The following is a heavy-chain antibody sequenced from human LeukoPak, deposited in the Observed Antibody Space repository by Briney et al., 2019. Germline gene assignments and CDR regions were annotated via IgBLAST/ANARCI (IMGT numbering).Heavy chain of an antibody. D-gene: IGHD4-17*01. Sequence: SESLSLTCTVSVGSISSGPYYWNWLRQPPGKGLEWIGRISTTGSTYYNPSLKSRVTISVDTSKNQFSLKLSSVTAADTAVYYCARSQADYGDYDPLFDYWGQGTLVTVSS. CDR1: VGSISSGPYY. J-gene: IGHJ4*02. V-gene: IGHV4-61*02. CDR2: ISTTGST. CDR3: ARSQADYGDYDPLFDY.